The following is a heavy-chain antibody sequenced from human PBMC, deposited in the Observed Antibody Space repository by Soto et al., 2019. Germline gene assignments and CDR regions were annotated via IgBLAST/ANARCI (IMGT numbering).Heavy chain of an antibody. CDR1: GYTFTSYG. V-gene: IGHV1-18*01. Sequence: ASVKVSCKASGYTFTSYGISWVRQAPGQGLEWMGWISAYNGNTNYALKLQGRVTMTTDTSTSTAYMELRSLRSDDTAVYYCARSCSSTSCQPYYYYYYGMDVWGQGTTVTVSS. CDR3: ARSCSSTSCQPYYYYYYGMDV. D-gene: IGHD2-2*01. CDR2: ISAYNGNT. J-gene: IGHJ6*02.